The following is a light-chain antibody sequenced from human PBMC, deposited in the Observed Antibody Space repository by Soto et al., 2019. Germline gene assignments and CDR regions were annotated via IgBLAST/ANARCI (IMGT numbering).Light chain of an antibody. J-gene: IGKJ1*01. CDR1: QTVNSDH. Sequence: EIGISPAPVTLYLSSGESSTLSSRASQTVNSDHLAWFQQRPGQAPRLLIFATSRRATDIPDRFSGSGSGTDFTLAIRRLEPEDFAVYYCHKFGYSPRIFGQGTKVDIK. CDR3: HKFGYSPRI. V-gene: IGKV3-20*01. CDR2: ATS.